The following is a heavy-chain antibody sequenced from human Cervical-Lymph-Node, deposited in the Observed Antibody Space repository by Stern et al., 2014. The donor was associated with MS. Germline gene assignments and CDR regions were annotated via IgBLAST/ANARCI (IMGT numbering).Heavy chain of an antibody. CDR2: IAYDGRDK. CDR3: AKGGSGSYLD. CDR1: GFVFRRYA. D-gene: IGHD1-26*01. Sequence: AQLVESGGGVVQPGRSLRLSCAASGFVFRRYALHWVRQAPGKGLAWVALIAYDGRDKYYTESVKGRFTVSRDNSNNTVDLEMNSLRREDTAVYYCAKGGSGSYLDWGQGSLVTVSS. J-gene: IGHJ4*02. V-gene: IGHV3-30*04.